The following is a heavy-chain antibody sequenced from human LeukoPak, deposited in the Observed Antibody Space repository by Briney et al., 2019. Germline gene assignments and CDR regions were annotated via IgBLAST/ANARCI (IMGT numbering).Heavy chain of an antibody. D-gene: IGHD3-3*01. J-gene: IGHJ5*02. CDR1: GFTFSSYS. CDR2: ISSSSSYI. Sequence: GGSLRLSCAASGFTFSSYSMSWVRQAPGKGLEWVSSISSSSSYIYYADSVKGRFTISRDNAKNSLYLQMNSLRAEDTAVYYCARDRSPCDFWSGYYGCSWFDPWGQGTLVTVSS. CDR3: ARDRSPCDFWSGYYGCSWFDP. V-gene: IGHV3-21*01.